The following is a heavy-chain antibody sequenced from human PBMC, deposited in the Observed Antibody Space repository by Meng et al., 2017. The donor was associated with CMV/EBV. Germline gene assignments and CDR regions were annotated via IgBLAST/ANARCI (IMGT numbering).Heavy chain of an antibody. CDR1: GFIYSNYW. J-gene: IGHJ4*02. Sequence: GGSLRLSCAASGFIYSNYWMSWVRQAPGKGLEWVANMNGGATAKFYVGSVRGRFTISRDNAMNALYLQMNSLRAEDTAVYYCATRKRSYANWGQGTLVTVSS. CDR2: MNGGATAK. D-gene: IGHD5-18*01. V-gene: IGHV3-7*03. CDR3: ATRKRSYAN.